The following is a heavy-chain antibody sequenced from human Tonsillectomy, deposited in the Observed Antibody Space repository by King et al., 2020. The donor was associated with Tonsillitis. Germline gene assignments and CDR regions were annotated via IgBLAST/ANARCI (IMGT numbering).Heavy chain of an antibody. D-gene: IGHD3-9*01. J-gene: IGHJ4*02. V-gene: IGHV4-4*07. CDR2: IYTSGST. CDR3: ARDGPYYDILTGLAALDY. Sequence: QLQESGPGLVKPSETLSLTCTVSGGSISSYYWSWIRQPAGEGLEWSGRIYTSGSTNYNPPLKSRVTMSVDTSKNQFSLRLSSVTAADTAVYYCARDGPYYDILTGLAALDYWGQGTLVTVSS. CDR1: GGSISSYY.